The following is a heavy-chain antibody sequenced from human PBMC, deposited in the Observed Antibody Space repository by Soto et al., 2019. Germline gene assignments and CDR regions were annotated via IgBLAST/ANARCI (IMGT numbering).Heavy chain of an antibody. CDR2: INPSGGST. J-gene: IGHJ5*02. D-gene: IGHD4-17*01. CDR3: EKGLYGDYVGLFDP. Sequence: ASVKGSCKASGYTLTSYYMHWVRKAHGKGLEWMGIINPSGGSTSYAEKFKGRVTMTRDNSTNTVYMQMNSLRAEDTAVYYCEKGLYGDYVGLFDPWGQGTLVTVSS. V-gene: IGHV1-46*01. CDR1: GYTLTSYY.